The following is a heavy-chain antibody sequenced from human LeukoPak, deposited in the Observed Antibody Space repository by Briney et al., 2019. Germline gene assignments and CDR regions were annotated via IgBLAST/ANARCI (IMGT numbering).Heavy chain of an antibody. CDR2: ISGSGGST. D-gene: IGHD3-16*01. J-gene: IGHJ4*02. CDR3: AKDPSKLRLGEFPYYFDY. V-gene: IGHV3-23*01. Sequence: PGGSLRLSCAASGFTFSSYAMSWVRQAPGKGLEWVSAISGSGGSTYYADSVKGRFTISRDNSKNTLYLQMNGLRAEDTAVYYCAKDPSKLRLGEFPYYFDYWGQGTLVTVSS. CDR1: GFTFSSYA.